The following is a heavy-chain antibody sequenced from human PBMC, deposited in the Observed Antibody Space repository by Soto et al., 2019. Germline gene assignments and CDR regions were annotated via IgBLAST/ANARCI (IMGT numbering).Heavy chain of an antibody. CDR2: ISYDGSNK. Sequence: PGGSLRLSCAASGFTFSSYGMHWVRQAPGKGLEWVAVISYDGSNKYYADSVKGRFTISRDNSKSTLYLQMNSLRAEDTAVYYCAKERRDYYYYYYYMDVWGKGTTVTVSS. V-gene: IGHV3-30*18. CDR3: AKERRDYYYYYYYMDV. J-gene: IGHJ6*03. CDR1: GFTFSSYG.